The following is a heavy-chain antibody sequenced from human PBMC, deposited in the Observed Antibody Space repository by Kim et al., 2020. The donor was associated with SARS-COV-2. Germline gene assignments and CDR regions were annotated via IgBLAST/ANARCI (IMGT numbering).Heavy chain of an antibody. CDR1: GFTFSSYA. V-gene: IGHV3-30-3*01. Sequence: GGSLRLSCAASGFTFSSYAMHWVRQAPGKGLEWVAVISYDGSNKYYADSVKGRFTISRDNSKNTLYLQMNSLRAEDTAVYYCASLGGDGYNYPLDYWGQGTLVTVSS. J-gene: IGHJ4*02. CDR3: ASLGGDGYNYPLDY. CDR2: ISYDGSNK. D-gene: IGHD5-12*01.